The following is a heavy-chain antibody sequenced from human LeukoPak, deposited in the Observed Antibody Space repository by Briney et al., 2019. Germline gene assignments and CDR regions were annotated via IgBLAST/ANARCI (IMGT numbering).Heavy chain of an antibody. CDR2: INSDSGGT. CDR3: ARGRVHSESDAFDI. V-gene: IGHV1-2*02. CDR1: GYTFTGHY. Sequence: ASVKVSCKASGYTFTGHYMHWVRQAPGQGLEWMGWINSDSGGTKYAQKFQGSVIMTRVTSISTAYMELSRLKSDDTAVYYCARGRVHSESDAFDIWGQGTTVTVSS. J-gene: IGHJ3*02.